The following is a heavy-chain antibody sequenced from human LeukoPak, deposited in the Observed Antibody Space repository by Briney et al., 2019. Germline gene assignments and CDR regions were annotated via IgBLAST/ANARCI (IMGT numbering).Heavy chain of an antibody. CDR3: ARGNRYSYGSIDY. CDR2: IYYSGST. Sequence: SETLSLTCNVSGDSVSSGSYYWSWIRQPPGKGLEWIGYIYYSGSTNYNPSLKSRVTISVDTSKNQFSLKLSSVTAADTAVYYCARGNRYSYGSIDYWGQGTLVTVSS. CDR1: GDSVSSGSYY. J-gene: IGHJ4*02. D-gene: IGHD5-18*01. V-gene: IGHV4-61*01.